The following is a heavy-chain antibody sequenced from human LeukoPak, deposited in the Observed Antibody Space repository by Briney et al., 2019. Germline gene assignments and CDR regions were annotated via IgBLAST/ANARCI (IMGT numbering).Heavy chain of an antibody. CDR2: IYTSGST. V-gene: IGHV4-61*02. CDR3: ARDSAHFWSGYAFDI. CDR1: GGSISSGSYY. D-gene: IGHD3-3*02. Sequence: PSETLSLTCTVSGGSISSGSYYWSWIRQPAGKGLEWIGRIYTSGSTNYNPSLKSQVTISVDTSKNQFSLKLSSVTAADTAEYYCARDSAHFWSGYAFDIWGQGTMVTVSS. J-gene: IGHJ3*02.